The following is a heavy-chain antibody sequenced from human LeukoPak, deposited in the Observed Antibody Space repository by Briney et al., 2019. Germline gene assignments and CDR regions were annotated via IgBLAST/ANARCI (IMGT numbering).Heavy chain of an antibody. Sequence: SETLSLTCTVSGGSVGNYYWSRIRQSAGKGLEWIGRIYTSGSTNYNPSLKSRVTMSLDTSKNQFSLKFNSMTAADTAVYYCAKAGIEVAGTLNWFDPWGQGTLVTVSS. CDR3: AKAGIEVAGTLNWFDP. D-gene: IGHD6-19*01. V-gene: IGHV4-4*07. CDR1: GGSVGNYY. CDR2: IYTSGST. J-gene: IGHJ5*02.